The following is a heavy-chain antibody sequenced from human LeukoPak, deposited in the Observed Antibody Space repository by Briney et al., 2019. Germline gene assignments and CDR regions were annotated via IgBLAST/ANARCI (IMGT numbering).Heavy chain of an antibody. V-gene: IGHV1-46*01. CDR2: INPSGGST. Sequence: ASVTVSCTASGYTFTSYYMHWVRQAPGQGLGWMGIINPSGGSTSYAQKFQGRVTMTRDTSTSTVYMELSSLRSEDTAVYYCARGAAGIVGATGGLWFDPWGQGTLVTVSS. J-gene: IGHJ5*02. D-gene: IGHD1-26*01. CDR1: GYTFTSYY. CDR3: ARGAAGIVGATGGLWFDP.